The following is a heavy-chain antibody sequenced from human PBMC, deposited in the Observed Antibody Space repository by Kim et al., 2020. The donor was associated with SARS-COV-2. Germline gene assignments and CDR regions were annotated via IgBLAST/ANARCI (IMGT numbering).Heavy chain of an antibody. CDR3: TTFSMR. J-gene: IGHJ4*01. CDR1: GITFSNSW. V-gene: IGHV3-15*07. Sequence: GGSLRLSCAVSGITFSNSWMHWVRQAPGKGLEWIGRIKSNTNGRTVAYAAPVQGRFSISSDNNTNTLFLLMNSAKTADSGVYSRTTFSMRWGHGTLVTVS. D-gene: IGHD2-2*01. CDR2: IKSNTNGRTV.